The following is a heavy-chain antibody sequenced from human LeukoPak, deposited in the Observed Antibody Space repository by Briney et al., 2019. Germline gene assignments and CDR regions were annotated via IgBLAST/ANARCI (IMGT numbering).Heavy chain of an antibody. CDR3: ARVVPPDYYDSSGYYYLDY. J-gene: IGHJ4*02. Sequence: PSETLSLTCTVSGYSISCGYYWGWNRQPPGKGLEWVRSIYHGGSTYYNPSLKNRVTISVDTSKNQFSLKLSSVTAADTAVYYRARVVPPDYYDSSGYYYLDYWGQGTLVTVSS. CDR1: GYSISCGYY. CDR2: IYHGGST. D-gene: IGHD3-22*01. V-gene: IGHV4-38-2*02.